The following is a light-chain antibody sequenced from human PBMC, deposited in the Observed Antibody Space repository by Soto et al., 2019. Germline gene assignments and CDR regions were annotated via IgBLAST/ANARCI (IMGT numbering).Light chain of an antibody. CDR1: QSVSSN. CDR2: GAS. CDR3: QQYYTSPFT. J-gene: IGKJ3*01. Sequence: EIVMTQSPATLSVSPGERATLSCRASQSVSSNLAWYQQKPGQAPRLLIYGASTRATGIPARFSGSGSGTEFTLTISSLQSEDFAVYYCQQYYTSPFTFGPGTKVDIE. V-gene: IGKV3-15*01.